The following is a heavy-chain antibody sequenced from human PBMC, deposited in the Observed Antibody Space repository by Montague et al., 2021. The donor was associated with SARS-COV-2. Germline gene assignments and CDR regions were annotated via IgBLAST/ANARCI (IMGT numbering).Heavy chain of an antibody. D-gene: IGHD6-19*01. Sequence: SETLSLTCNVSGGSISSYYWSWIRQPAGKGLEWIGRFYTTGSTNYNPSLKSRVTMSVDTSKNQFSLTLSSVTAADTAVYYCARSTFYSSGWWDNWYFDLWGRGTLVTVSS. V-gene: IGHV4-4*07. CDR1: GGSISSYY. CDR3: ARSTFYSSGWWDNWYFDL. CDR2: FYTTGST. J-gene: IGHJ2*01.